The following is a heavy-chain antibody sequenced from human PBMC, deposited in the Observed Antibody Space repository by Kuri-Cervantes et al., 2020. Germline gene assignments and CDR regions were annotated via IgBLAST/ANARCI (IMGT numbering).Heavy chain of an antibody. Sequence: SETLSLTCAVSGYSLSSGSYWGWIRQPPGKGLEWIGAIYHGGTTYYNPSLKSRVTISGDTSKNQFSLRLNSVTAADTAVYYCARHSPDTAMVFDIWGQGTMVTVSS. D-gene: IGHD5-18*01. J-gene: IGHJ3*02. CDR2: IYHGGTT. V-gene: IGHV4-38-2*01. CDR1: GYSLSSGSY. CDR3: ARHSPDTAMVFDI.